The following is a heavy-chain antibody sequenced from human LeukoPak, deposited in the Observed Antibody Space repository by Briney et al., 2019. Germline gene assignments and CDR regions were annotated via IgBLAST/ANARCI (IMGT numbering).Heavy chain of an antibody. CDR2: IYSGGST. Sequence: GGSLRLSCAASGFTLSSNYMSWVRQAPGKGLEWVSVIYSGGSTYYADSMKGRFTISRDNSKNTLYLQMNSLRAEDTAVYYCARDARGWYPQPSNWGQGTLVTVSS. CDR3: ARDARGWYPQPSN. V-gene: IGHV3-66*01. J-gene: IGHJ4*02. CDR1: GFTLSSNY. D-gene: IGHD6-19*01.